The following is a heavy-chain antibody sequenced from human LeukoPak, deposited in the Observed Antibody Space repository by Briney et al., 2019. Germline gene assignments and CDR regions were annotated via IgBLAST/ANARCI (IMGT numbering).Heavy chain of an antibody. CDR3: ASAGDSSEIDY. Sequence: GGSLRLSCAASGFSFSTYWMHWVRQAPGKGLVWVSRISYDGHNTNYADSVKGRFTISRDSAKNTLYLQMYSLRTEDTAVYYCASAGDSSEIDYWGQGSLVTVSS. V-gene: IGHV3-74*01. J-gene: IGHJ4*02. CDR1: GFSFSTYW. D-gene: IGHD5-18*01. CDR2: ISYDGHNT.